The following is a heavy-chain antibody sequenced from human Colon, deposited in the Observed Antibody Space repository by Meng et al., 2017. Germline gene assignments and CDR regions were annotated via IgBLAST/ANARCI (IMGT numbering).Heavy chain of an antibody. CDR3: ASFQYTMEDY. CDR2: ISPDGSAT. D-gene: IGHD3-3*01. Sequence: GESLKISCEGSGFTFSTYWMHWVRQAPGKRLVWVSLISPDGSATSYADSVKGRFTISRDNVKNTVYLQMNSLTAEDTAVYFCASFQYTMEDYWGQGTLVTVSS. J-gene: IGHJ4*02. V-gene: IGHV3-74*01. CDR1: GFTFSTYW.